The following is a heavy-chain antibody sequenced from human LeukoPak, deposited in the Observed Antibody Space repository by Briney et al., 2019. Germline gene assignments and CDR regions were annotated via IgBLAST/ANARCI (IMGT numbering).Heavy chain of an antibody. CDR1: GYSISSGYY. CDR2: IYHSGST. J-gene: IGHJ4*02. CDR3: ARARGTTRSLDY. Sequence: SETLSLTCTVSGYSISSGYYWGWIRQPPGKGLEWIGSIYHSGSTYYNPSLKSRVTISVDTSKNQFSLKLSSVTAADTAVYYCARARGTTRSLDYWGQGTLVTVSS. V-gene: IGHV4-38-2*02. D-gene: IGHD1-1*01.